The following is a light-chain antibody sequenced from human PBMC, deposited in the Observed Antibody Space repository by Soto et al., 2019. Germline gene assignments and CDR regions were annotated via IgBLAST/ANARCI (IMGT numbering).Light chain of an antibody. CDR3: QQYSNWPPLT. CDR2: GAS. CDR1: QSVGSK. J-gene: IGKJ4*01. V-gene: IGKV3-15*01. Sequence: ETVITHSPATLSVSPGERATLSCRASQSVGSKVAWYQQKPGQAPSLLIYGASTRASGIPLRFSGSASGTEFTLTISSLQSEDFAVYYCQQYSNWPPLTFGGGTKVDIK.